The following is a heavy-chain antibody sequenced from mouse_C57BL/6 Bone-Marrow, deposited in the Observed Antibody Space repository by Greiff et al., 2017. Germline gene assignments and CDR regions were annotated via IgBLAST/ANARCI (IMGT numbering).Heavy chain of an antibody. J-gene: IGHJ1*03. V-gene: IGHV5-9-1*02. D-gene: IGHD1-1*01. CDR2: ISSGGDYI. Sequence: EVKLVESREGLVKPGGSLKLSCAASGFTFSSYAMSWVRQTPEKRLEWVAYISSGGDYIYYADTVKGRFTISRDNARNTVYLQMSSLKSEDTAMYYCTRDNYGSIFYWYFDVWGTGTTVTVSS. CDR1: GFTFSSYA. CDR3: TRDNYGSIFYWYFDV.